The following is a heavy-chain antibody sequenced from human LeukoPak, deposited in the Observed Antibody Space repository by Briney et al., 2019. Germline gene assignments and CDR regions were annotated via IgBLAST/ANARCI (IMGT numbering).Heavy chain of an antibody. CDR3: ARQGEAIVGATVFDY. Sequence: PSETLSLTCTVSGGSISSSSYYWGWIRQPPGKGLEWIGSIYYSGSTYYNPSLKSRVTISVDTSKNQFSLKLSSVTAADTAVYYCARQGEAIVGATVFDYWGQGTLVTVSS. D-gene: IGHD1-26*01. V-gene: IGHV4-39*01. J-gene: IGHJ4*02. CDR2: IYYSGST. CDR1: GGSISSSSYY.